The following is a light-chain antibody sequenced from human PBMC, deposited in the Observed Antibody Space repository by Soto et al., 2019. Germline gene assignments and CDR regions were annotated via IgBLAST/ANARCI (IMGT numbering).Light chain of an antibody. V-gene: IGLV2-14*01. J-gene: IGLJ1*01. CDR1: SSDVGGYNY. Sequence: QSVLTQPASVSESPGQSITISCTGTSSDVGGYNYVSWYQQHPGKAPKLMIYEVSNRPSGVSNRFSGSKSGNTASLTISGLQAEDEADYYCSSYTSSSTLVFGTGTKLTVL. CDR3: SSYTSSSTLV. CDR2: EVS.